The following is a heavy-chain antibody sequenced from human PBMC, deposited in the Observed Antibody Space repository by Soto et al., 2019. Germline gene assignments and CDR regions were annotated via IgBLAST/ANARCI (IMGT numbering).Heavy chain of an antibody. V-gene: IGHV4-59*01. J-gene: IGHJ4*02. CDR1: GGSMRDYY. CDR2: IYYSGNT. CDR3: ARQLGLWQPLDY. D-gene: IGHD1-1*01. Sequence: QVQLQESGPRLVKPSETLSLTCSVSGGSMRDYYWSWIRQSPGKGPDWIGDIYYSGNTNYNPSLKCRLTISVDMPKSLFSLKLNSVTAAYTAVYYCARQLGLWQPLDYWGRGTLVTVSS.